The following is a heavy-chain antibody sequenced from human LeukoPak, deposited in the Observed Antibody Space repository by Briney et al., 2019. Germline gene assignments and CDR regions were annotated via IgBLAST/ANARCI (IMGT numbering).Heavy chain of an antibody. D-gene: IGHD3-9*01. CDR1: GYTFTGYY. CDR2: INPNSGGT. Sequence: ASVKVSCKASGYTFTGYYMHWVRQAPGQGLEWMGWINPNSGGTNYAQKFQGRVTMTRDTSISTAYMELSRLRSDDTAVYYCARDRYILTAAGAFDIWGQGTMVTVSS. V-gene: IGHV1-2*02. J-gene: IGHJ3*02. CDR3: ARDRYILTAAGAFDI.